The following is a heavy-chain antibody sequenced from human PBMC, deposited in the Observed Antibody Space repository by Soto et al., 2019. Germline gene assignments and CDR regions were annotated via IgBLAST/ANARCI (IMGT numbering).Heavy chain of an antibody. CDR3: ARHQRDDASRKIDC. V-gene: IGHV5-51*01. J-gene: IGHJ4*02. CDR2: IYPADSDI. D-gene: IGHD3-16*01. Sequence: PGESLKISCKGSGYSFTSYWIGWVRQMPGKGLEWMGIIYPADSDIKYSPSFQGQVTISADKSIGTAYLQWSSLKASDTAMYYCARHQRDDASRKIDCWGQGTLVTVSS. CDR1: GYSFTSYW.